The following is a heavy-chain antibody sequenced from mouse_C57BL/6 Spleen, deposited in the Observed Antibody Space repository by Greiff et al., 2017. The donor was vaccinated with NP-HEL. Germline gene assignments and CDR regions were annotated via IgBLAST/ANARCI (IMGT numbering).Heavy chain of an antibody. CDR1: GFTFSDYY. CDR3: ARLGRYWYFDV. CDR2: INYDGSST. J-gene: IGHJ1*03. V-gene: IGHV5-16*01. Sequence: DVMLVESEGGLVQPGSSMKLSCTASGFTFSDYYMAWVRQVPEKGLEWVANINYDGSSTYYLDSLKSRFIISRDNAKNILYLQMSSLKSEDTATYYCARLGRYWYFDVWGTGTTVTVSS.